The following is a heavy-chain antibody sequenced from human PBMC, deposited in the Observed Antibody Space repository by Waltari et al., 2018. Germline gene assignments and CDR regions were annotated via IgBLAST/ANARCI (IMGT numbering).Heavy chain of an antibody. CDR1: GGSISSSSYY. CDR3: ARVGAAAGMWVDY. CDR2: IYYSGST. D-gene: IGHD6-13*01. Sequence: QLQLQESGPGLVKPSETLSLTCTVSGGSISSSSYYWGWIRQPPGKGLEWIGSIYYSGSTDYNPSRKSRVTISVDTSKNQFSLKLSSVTAADTAVYDCARVGAAAGMWVDYWGQGTLVTVSS. J-gene: IGHJ4*02. V-gene: IGHV4-39*07.